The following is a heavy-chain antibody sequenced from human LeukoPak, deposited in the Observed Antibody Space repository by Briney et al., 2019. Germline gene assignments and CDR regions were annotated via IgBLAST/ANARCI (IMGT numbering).Heavy chain of an antibody. CDR1: GFTSISSA. CDR3: AAPNSGSALAFDY. D-gene: IGHD1-26*01. Sequence: SVKVSCKASGFTSISSAVQWVRQARGQRLEWIGWIVVGSGNTKYAQKLQERVTITRDMSTSTAYMELSSLRSEDTAVYYCAAPNSGSALAFDYWGQGTLVTVSS. J-gene: IGHJ4*02. V-gene: IGHV1-58*01. CDR2: IVVGSGNT.